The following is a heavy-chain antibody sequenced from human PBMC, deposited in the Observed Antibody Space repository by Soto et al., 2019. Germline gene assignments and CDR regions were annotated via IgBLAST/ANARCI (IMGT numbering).Heavy chain of an antibody. CDR3: ARMVYSSSPFDY. CDR1: GYTFTSYG. CDR2: ISAYNGNT. D-gene: IGHD6-13*01. V-gene: IGHV1-18*01. Sequence: ASVKVSCKASGYTFTSYGISWVRQAPGQGLEWMGRISAYNGNTNYAQKFQGRVTMTRDTSTSTVYMELSSLRSEDTAVYYCARMVYSSSPFDYWGQGTLVTVSS. J-gene: IGHJ4*02.